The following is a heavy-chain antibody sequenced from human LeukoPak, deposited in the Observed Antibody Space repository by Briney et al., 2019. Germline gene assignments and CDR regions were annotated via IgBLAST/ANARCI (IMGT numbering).Heavy chain of an antibody. D-gene: IGHD2-15*01. Sequence: ASVKVSCKASGYTFTSYYMHWVRQAPGQGLEWMGGIIPIFGTANYAQKFQGRVTITADESTSTAYMELSSLRSEDTAVYYCASTRYCSGGSCYSQFDYWGQGTLVTVSS. J-gene: IGHJ4*02. V-gene: IGHV1-69*13. CDR2: IIPIFGTA. CDR3: ASTRYCSGGSCYSQFDY. CDR1: GYTFTSYY.